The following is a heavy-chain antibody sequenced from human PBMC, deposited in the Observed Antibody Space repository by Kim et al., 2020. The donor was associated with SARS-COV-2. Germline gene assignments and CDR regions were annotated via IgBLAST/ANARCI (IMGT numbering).Heavy chain of an antibody. CDR3: AKTGRAAAGRGYYFDY. V-gene: IGHV3-30*18. J-gene: IGHJ4*02. Sequence: GGSLRLSCAASGFTFSSYGMHWVRQAPGKGLEWVAVISYDGSNKYYADSVKGRFTISRDNSKNTLYLQMNSLRAEDTAVYYCAKTGRAAAGRGYYFDYWGQGTLVTVSS. D-gene: IGHD6-13*01. CDR1: GFTFSSYG. CDR2: ISYDGSNK.